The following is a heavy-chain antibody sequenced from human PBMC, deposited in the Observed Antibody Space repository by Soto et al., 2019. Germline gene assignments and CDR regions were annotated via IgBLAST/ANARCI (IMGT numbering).Heavy chain of an antibody. CDR1: GGSISSGDYY. V-gene: IGHV4-30-4*01. D-gene: IGHD3-22*01. Sequence: SETLSLTCTVSGGSISSGDYYWSWIRQPPGKGLELIGYIYYSGSTYYNPSLKSRVTISVDTSKNQFSLELSSVTAADTAVYYCARVGDYYDSSGYSDYWGQGTLVTFSS. CDR2: IYYSGST. J-gene: IGHJ4*02. CDR3: ARVGDYYDSSGYSDY.